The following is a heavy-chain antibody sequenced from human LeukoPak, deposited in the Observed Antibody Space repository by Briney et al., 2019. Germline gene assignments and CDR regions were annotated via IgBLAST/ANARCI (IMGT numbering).Heavy chain of an antibody. V-gene: IGHV4-38-2*01. CDR3: ARLRVAVAEN. Sequence: SETLSLTCAVSGYSISSGYYWGWIRQPPGQGLEWIGSIYRSGSTYYNPSLKSRVTISVDTSKNQFSLKLSSVTAADTAVYYCARLRVAVAENWGQGTLVTVSS. CDR1: GYSISSGYY. D-gene: IGHD6-19*01. J-gene: IGHJ4*02. CDR2: IYRSGST.